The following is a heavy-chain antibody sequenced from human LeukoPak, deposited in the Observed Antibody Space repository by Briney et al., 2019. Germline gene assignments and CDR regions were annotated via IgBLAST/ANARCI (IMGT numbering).Heavy chain of an antibody. CDR1: GFAFTTYW. CDR3: ATLSQTPPFDY. V-gene: IGHV3-74*01. Sequence: PGGSLRLSCAASGFAFTTYWMHWVRQVPGEGLVWLSLISTDGSDTRYTDSVKGRFTISRDNTKNTLYLQMNSLRAEDTAVYYCATLSQTPPFDYWGQGTQVTVSS. CDR2: ISTDGSDT. J-gene: IGHJ4*02.